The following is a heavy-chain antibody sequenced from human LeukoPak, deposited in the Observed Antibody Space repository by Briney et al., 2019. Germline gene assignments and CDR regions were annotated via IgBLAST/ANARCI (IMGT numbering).Heavy chain of an antibody. CDR1: GFTFSSYS. CDR2: ISGSGGTT. D-gene: IGHD3-10*01. J-gene: IGHJ4*02. Sequence: SGGSLRLSCAASGFTFSSYSMTWVWQAPGKGLEWVSAISGSGGTTYYADSVKGRFTISRDNSKNTLYLQMNSLRAEDTAVYYCAKVAHYYGSGSYYEYYFDYWGQGTLVTVSS. CDR3: AKVAHYYGSGSYYEYYFDY. V-gene: IGHV3-23*01.